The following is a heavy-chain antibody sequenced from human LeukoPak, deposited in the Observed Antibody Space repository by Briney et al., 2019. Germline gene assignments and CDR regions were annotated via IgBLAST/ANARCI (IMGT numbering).Heavy chain of an antibody. J-gene: IGHJ5*02. V-gene: IGHV4-59*02. CDR1: GGSVSSYY. Sequence: SQTLSLTCTVSGGSVSSYYWSWIRQPPGKGLGWIGYIYYSGSTNYNPSLRGRVTISVDTSKNQFSLKLSSVTAADTAVYYCARYSETVAGRSRWFDPWGQGTLVTVSS. D-gene: IGHD6-19*01. CDR2: IYYSGST. CDR3: ARYSETVAGRSRWFDP.